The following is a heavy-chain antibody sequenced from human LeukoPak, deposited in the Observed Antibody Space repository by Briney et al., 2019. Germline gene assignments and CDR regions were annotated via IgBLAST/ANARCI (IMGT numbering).Heavy chain of an antibody. D-gene: IGHD6-13*01. CDR2: ISGGGGST. Sequence: GGSLRLSCAASGFTFSTYAMSWVRQAPGRGLEWVSAISGGGGSTYYADSVMGRFTISRDNSKNTLYLQMNSLKAEDTAVYYCAQPTEGVIAAAPYYYYAMDVWGQGTTVTVSS. CDR3: AQPTEGVIAAAPYYYYAMDV. J-gene: IGHJ6*02. V-gene: IGHV3-23*01. CDR1: GFTFSTYA.